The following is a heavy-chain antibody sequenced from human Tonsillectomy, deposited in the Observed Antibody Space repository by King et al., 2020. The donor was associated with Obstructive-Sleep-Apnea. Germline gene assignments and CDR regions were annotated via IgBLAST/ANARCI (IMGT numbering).Heavy chain of an antibody. V-gene: IGHV4-31*03. J-gene: IGHJ1*01. D-gene: IGHD5-18*01. CDR2: IYYSGST. Sequence: LQLQESGPGLVKPSQTLSLTCTVSGGSISSGGYYWSWIRQHPGKGLEWIGYIYYSGSTYYNPSLQSRVTISVDTSKNQFSLKLSSVTAADTAVYYCASRVEPEPVDTAMVRPFQHWGQGTLVTVSS. CDR3: ASRVEPEPVDTAMVRPFQH. CDR1: GGSISSGGYY.